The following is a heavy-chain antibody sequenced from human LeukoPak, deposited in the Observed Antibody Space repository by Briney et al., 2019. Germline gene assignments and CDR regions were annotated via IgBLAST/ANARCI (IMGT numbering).Heavy chain of an antibody. V-gene: IGHV1-2*02. J-gene: IGHJ4*02. CDR1: GYRFTGYY. CDR3: ARGYYDSSGIGLYYFDY. CDR2: INPNSGGT. D-gene: IGHD3-22*01. Sequence: ASVKVSCKTSGYRFTGYYMHWVRQAPGQGLEWMGWINPNSGGTNYAQKFQGRVTMTRDTSISTAYVELSRLRSDDTAVYYCARGYYDSSGIGLYYFDYWGQGTLVTVSS.